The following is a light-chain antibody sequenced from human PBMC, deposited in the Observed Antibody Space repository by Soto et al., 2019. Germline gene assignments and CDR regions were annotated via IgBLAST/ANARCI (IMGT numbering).Light chain of an antibody. J-gene: IGLJ3*02. CDR1: SSDVGGYNH. CDR2: EVR. Sequence: QSVLTQPASVSGSPGQSITISCTGTSSDVGGYNHVSWYQQHPGKAPKLIIYEVRNRPSGVSNRLSGSKSGNTASLTISVLQADDEADYYCCSYTSSSIRVFGGGTKLTVL. CDR3: CSYTSSSIRV. V-gene: IGLV2-14*01.